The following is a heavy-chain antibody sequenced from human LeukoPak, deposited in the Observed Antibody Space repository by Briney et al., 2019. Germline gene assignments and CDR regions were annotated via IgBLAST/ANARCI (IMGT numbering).Heavy chain of an antibody. V-gene: IGHV3-33*01. D-gene: IGHD2-2*01. CDR3: ARSIVVVPATDYYYGMDV. CDR2: IWYDGSNK. CDR1: GFTFSSYG. Sequence: GRSLRLSCAASGFTFSSYGMHWVRQAPGKGLEWVAVIWYDGSNKYYADSVKGRFTISRDNSKSTLYLQMNSLRAEDTAVYYCARSIVVVPATDYYYGMDVWGQGTTVTVSS. J-gene: IGHJ6*02.